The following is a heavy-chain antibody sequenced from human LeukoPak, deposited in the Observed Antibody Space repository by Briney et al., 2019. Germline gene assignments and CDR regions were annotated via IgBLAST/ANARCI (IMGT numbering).Heavy chain of an antibody. J-gene: IGHJ6*02. V-gene: IGHV1-2*02. CDR3: ARVRRYYYGMDV. Sequence: GASVKVSCKASVYTLTDYYIHWVRQAPGQGLEWMGWMNPNSGDTNSAQSFQGRVTMTRETSISTAYMELSRLRFDDTAVYYCARVRRYYYGMDVWGQGTTVTVSS. CDR2: MNPNSGDT. CDR1: VYTLTDYY.